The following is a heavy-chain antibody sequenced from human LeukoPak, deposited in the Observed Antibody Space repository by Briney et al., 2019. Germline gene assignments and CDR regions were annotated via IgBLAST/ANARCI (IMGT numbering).Heavy chain of an antibody. CDR1: GYTFTSYY. V-gene: IGHV1-46*01. D-gene: IGHD6-19*01. J-gene: IGHJ6*02. CDR3: ARGGIAVAAIYYYGMDV. CDR2: INPSGGST. Sequence: ASVKVSCKASGYTFTSYYMHWVRQAPGQGLEWMGIINPSGGSTSYAQKFQGRVTMTRDTSTSTVYMELSSLRSEDTAVYYCARGGIAVAAIYYYGMDVWGQGTTVTVSS.